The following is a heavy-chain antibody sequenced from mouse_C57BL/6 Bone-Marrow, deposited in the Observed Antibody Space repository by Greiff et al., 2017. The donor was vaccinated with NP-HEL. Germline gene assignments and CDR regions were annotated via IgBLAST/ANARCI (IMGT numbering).Heavy chain of an antibody. CDR1: EYEFPSHD. Sequence: EVMLVESGGGLVQPGESLKLSCESNEYEFPSHDMSWVRKTPEKRLELVAAINSDGGSTYYPDTMERRFIISRDNTKKTLYLQMSSLRSEDTALYYCARQDYYGSSDTWFAYWGQGTLVTVSA. V-gene: IGHV5-2*03. D-gene: IGHD1-1*01. J-gene: IGHJ3*01. CDR3: ARQDYYGSSDTWFAY. CDR2: INSDGGST.